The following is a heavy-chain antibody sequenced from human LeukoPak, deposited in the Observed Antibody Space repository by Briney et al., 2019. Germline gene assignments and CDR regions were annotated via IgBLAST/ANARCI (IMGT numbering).Heavy chain of an antibody. V-gene: IGHV3-7*01. CDR2: TNRDGSEK. Sequence: GGSLRLSCAASEFTFTNFWMSWVRQAPGKGLEWVANTNRDGSEKYHVDSVKGRVTISRDNAMNFLYLQLNSLRVDDTAVYYCARDSASCRGCAFDIWGQGTVVTVSS. CDR1: EFTFTNFW. J-gene: IGHJ3*02. CDR3: ARDSASCRGCAFDI. D-gene: IGHD2-2*01.